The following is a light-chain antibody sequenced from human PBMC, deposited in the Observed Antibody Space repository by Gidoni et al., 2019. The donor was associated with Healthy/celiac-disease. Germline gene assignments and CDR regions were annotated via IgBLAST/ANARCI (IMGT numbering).Light chain of an antibody. CDR2: GAS. Sequence: EIVMTQPPAHLSVSPGERATLSCRASQSVSSTLAWYQQKTGQAPRLLIYGASTRATGIPARFSGRWSGTEFTLTISRRQSEDVAVYYCQQYNNWHPYTFGQGTKLEIK. V-gene: IGKV3-15*01. CDR3: QQYNNWHPYT. CDR1: QSVSST. J-gene: IGKJ2*01.